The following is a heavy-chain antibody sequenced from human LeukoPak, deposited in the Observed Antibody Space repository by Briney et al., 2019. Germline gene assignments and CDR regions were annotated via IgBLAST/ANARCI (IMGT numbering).Heavy chain of an antibody. CDR1: GFTFSSYA. Sequence: GGSLRLSCAASGFTFSSYAMHWVRQAPGKGLEYVSAISSNGGSTYYANSVKGRFTISRDNSKNTLYLQMGSLRAEDMAVYYCAKARVGGYYYMDVWGKGTTVTISS. V-gene: IGHV3-64*01. D-gene: IGHD3-16*01. CDR2: ISSNGGST. CDR3: AKARVGGYYYMDV. J-gene: IGHJ6*03.